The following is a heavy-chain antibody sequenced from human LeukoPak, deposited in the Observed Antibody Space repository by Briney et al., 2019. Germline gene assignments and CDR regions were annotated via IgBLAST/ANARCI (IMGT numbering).Heavy chain of an antibody. V-gene: IGHV3-23*01. CDR2: IRGSGDRT. CDR1: GFTFSSYA. D-gene: IGHD3-10*02. J-gene: IGHJ6*04. CDR3: AELGITMIGGV. Sequence: GGSLRLSCAASGFTFSSYAMSWVRQAPGKGLEWVSAIRGSGDRTHYADSVKGRFTISRDNSKNTLYLQMNSLRAEDTAVYYCAELGITMIGGVWGKGTTVTISS.